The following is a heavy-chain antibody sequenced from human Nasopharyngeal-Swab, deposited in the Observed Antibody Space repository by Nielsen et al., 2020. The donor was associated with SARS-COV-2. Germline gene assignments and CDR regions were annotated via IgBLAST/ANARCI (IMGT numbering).Heavy chain of an antibody. CDR2: IKSKTDGGTT. J-gene: IGHJ6*02. CDR3: TTDGYNSDYYYYYGMDV. CDR1: GFTFSNAW. V-gene: IGHV3-15*01. D-gene: IGHD5-24*01. Sequence: GGSLRLSCAASGFTFSNAWMSWVRQAPGKGLEWVGRIKSKTDGGTTDYAAPVKGRFTISRDDSKNTLYLQMNSLKTEDTAVYYCTTDGYNSDYYYYYGMDVWGQGTTVTVSS.